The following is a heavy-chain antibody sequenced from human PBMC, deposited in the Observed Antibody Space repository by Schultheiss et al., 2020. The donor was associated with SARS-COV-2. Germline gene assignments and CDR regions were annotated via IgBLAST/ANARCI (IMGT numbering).Heavy chain of an antibody. D-gene: IGHD2-2*01. CDR3: ARDQVVPAAMFNV. J-gene: IGHJ6*02. V-gene: IGHV3-23*01. CDR2: ISGSGGST. Sequence: GESLKISCAASGFTFSSYAMSWVRQAPGKGLEWVSAISGSGGSTYYADSVKGRFTISRDNSKNTLYLQMNSLRAEDTAVYYCARDQVVPAAMFNVWGQGTTVTVSS. CDR1: GFTFSSYA.